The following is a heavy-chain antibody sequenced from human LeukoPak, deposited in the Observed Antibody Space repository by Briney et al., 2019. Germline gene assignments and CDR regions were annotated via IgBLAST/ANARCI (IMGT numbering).Heavy chain of an antibody. Sequence: GRSLRLSCAASGFTFSSYGMHWVRQAPGKGLEWVAVISSDGNNKNYVDSVKGRFTFSRDNSKNTLYLQMNSLRAEDTAVYYCAKGNDIGGYYYPHFDYWGQGTLVTVSS. CDR2: ISSDGNNK. CDR1: GFTFSSYG. CDR3: AKGNDIGGYYYPHFDY. J-gene: IGHJ4*02. D-gene: IGHD3-22*01. V-gene: IGHV3-30*18.